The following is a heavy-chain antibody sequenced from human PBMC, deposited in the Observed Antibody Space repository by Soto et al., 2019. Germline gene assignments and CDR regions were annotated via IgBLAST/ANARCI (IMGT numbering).Heavy chain of an antibody. D-gene: IGHD6-13*01. J-gene: IGHJ4*02. CDR1: GFTFSSYA. CDR2: ISYDGSNK. Sequence: VGSLRLSCAASGFTFSSYAMHWVRQAPGKGLEWVAVISYDGSNKYYADSVKGRFTISRDNSKNTLYLQMNSLRAEDTAVYYCARGPYSSSWYTTFFDYWGQGTLVTVSS. CDR3: ARGPYSSSWYTTFFDY. V-gene: IGHV3-30-3*01.